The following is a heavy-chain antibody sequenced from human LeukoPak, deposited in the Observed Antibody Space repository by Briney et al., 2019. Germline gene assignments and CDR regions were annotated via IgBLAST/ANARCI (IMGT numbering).Heavy chain of an antibody. Sequence: GGSLRLSCAASEFSFGGFAMNWVRQAPGKALEWVSGISGSGATTYYADSVRGRFTISRDNSDNTLYLQMNSLGADDTAVYYCAKALRGYSGSCFDYWGQGTLVTVSS. CDR2: ISGSGATT. V-gene: IGHV3-23*01. J-gene: IGHJ4*02. CDR1: EFSFGGFA. D-gene: IGHD1-26*01. CDR3: AKALRGYSGSCFDY.